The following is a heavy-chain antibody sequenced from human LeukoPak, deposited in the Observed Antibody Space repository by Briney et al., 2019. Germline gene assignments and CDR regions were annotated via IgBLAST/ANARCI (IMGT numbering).Heavy chain of an antibody. Sequence: PSQTLSLTCTVSGGPITSDDYSWSWIRQPPGKGLEWIGYIYYSGNTYYNPSLKSRVTISVDTSKNQFSLKLSSVTAADTAVYYCARTYIDYGTLWGQGTLVTVSS. CDR3: ARTYIDYGTL. D-gene: IGHD4-17*01. CDR2: IYYSGNT. J-gene: IGHJ4*02. CDR1: GGPITSDDYS. V-gene: IGHV4-30-4*01.